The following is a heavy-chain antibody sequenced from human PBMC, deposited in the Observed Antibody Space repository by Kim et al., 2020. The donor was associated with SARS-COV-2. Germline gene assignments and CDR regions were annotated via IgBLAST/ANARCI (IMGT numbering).Heavy chain of an antibody. CDR2: ST. V-gene: IGHV4-34*01. Sequence: STNHNPSLKSRVTISIDTSKNQFSLKLSSVTAADTAVYYCASLTGSRYDYWGQGTLVTVSS. D-gene: IGHD3-10*01. J-gene: IGHJ4*02. CDR3: ASLTGSRYDY.